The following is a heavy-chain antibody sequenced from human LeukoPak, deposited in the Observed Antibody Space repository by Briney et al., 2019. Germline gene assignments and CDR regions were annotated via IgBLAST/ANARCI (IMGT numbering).Heavy chain of an antibody. V-gene: IGHV4-39*01. CDR1: GGSISSSSYY. D-gene: IGHD3-9*01. J-gene: IGHJ4*02. CDR2: IYYSGST. Sequence: TSGTLSLTCTVSGGSISSSSYYWGWIRQPPGKGLEWIGSIYYSGSTYYNPSLKSRVTISVDTSKNQFSLKLSSVTAADTAVYYCAREYYDILTGYYYFDYWGQGTLVTVSS. CDR3: AREYYDILTGYYYFDY.